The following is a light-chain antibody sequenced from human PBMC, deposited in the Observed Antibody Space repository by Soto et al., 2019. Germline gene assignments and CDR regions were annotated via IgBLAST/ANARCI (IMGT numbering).Light chain of an antibody. CDR3: ETWDSNTRV. CDR1: SGNSNYI. V-gene: IGLV4-60*02. J-gene: IGLJ3*02. CDR2: LEGSGSY. Sequence: QLVLTQSSSASASLGSSVKLTCTLSSGNSNYIIAWHQQQPGKAPRYLMKLEGSGSYNKGSGVPDRFSGSSSGADRYLTISNLQFEDEADYYCETWDSNTRVFGGGTQLTVL.